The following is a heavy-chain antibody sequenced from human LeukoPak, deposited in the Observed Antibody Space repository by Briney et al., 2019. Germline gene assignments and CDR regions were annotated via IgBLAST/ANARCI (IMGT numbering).Heavy chain of an antibody. CDR1: RFTFSNAW. CDR3: TTHGPYYYDSSGHSPNFGA. Sequence: PGGPLRLSRAASRFTFSNAWMSWVRQAPGKGREWGGRIKSKTDGRTTDYAAPRKGRFIISRDDSKNTLYLQMNSLKTEDTVVYYCTTHGPYYYDSSGHSPNFGAWGQGTLVTVSS. J-gene: IGHJ4*02. D-gene: IGHD3-22*01. V-gene: IGHV3-15*01. CDR2: IKSKTDGRTT.